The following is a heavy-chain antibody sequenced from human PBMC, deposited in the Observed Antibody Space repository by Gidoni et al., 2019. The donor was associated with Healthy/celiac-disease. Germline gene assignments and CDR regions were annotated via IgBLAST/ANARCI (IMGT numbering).Heavy chain of an antibody. CDR2: IKSKTDGGTT. J-gene: IGHJ3*02. Sequence: EVQLVESGGGLVKPGGSLRLSCAASGFTFSNAWMSWVRQAPGKGLEWVGRIKSKTDGGTTDYAAPVKGRFTISRDDSKNTLYLQMNSLKTEDTAVYYCTTDYGDTWAVDAFDIWGQGTMVTVSS. V-gene: IGHV3-15*01. CDR3: TTDYGDTWAVDAFDI. CDR1: GFTFSNAW. D-gene: IGHD4-17*01.